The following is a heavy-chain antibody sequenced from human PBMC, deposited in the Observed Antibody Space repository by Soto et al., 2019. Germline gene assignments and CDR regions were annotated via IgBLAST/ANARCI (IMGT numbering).Heavy chain of an antibody. D-gene: IGHD1-26*01. CDR3: TRGPRADSSGTGAP. CDR2: ISDDGATS. V-gene: IGHV3-74*01. Sequence: GVSLRCAFVGAAVTFSMCWMHWGRHVPGQRAFCVSRISDDGATSNYSVSVRGRFTISRYNTKITLFLQMNDLNPDATAIYYCTRGPRADSSGTGAPWGQGTPVTVSS. J-gene: IGHJ5*02. CDR1: AVTFSMCW.